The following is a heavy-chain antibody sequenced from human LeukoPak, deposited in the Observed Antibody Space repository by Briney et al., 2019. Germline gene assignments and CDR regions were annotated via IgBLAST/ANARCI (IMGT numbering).Heavy chain of an antibody. CDR1: GFTFNTHS. D-gene: IGHD1-26*01. CDR3: ARIWDGCSGSDY. J-gene: IGHJ4*02. V-gene: IGHV3-48*01. Sequence: GGSLRLSCAVSGFTFNTHSMKWVRQAPGKGLEWIAYISRGIGTIHYADSVKGRFTISRDNAKNSVYLQMNSLRAEDTAVYYCARIWDGCSGSDYWGQGTLVTVSS. CDR2: ISRGIGTI.